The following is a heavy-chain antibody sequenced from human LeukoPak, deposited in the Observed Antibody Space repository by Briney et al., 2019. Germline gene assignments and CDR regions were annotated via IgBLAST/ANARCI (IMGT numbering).Heavy chain of an antibody. J-gene: IGHJ4*02. CDR1: GYTFIGYY. D-gene: IGHD5/OR15-5a*01. CDR2: INPTSGGT. CDR3: ARLVGLSTTASY. Sequence: ASVKVSCKASGYTFIGYYLHWVRQAPGQGLEWMGWINPTSGGTNYAQKFQERVTMTRDTSINTAYMELSRLTSDDTVVYYCARLVGLSTTASYWGQGTLVIVSS. V-gene: IGHV1-2*02.